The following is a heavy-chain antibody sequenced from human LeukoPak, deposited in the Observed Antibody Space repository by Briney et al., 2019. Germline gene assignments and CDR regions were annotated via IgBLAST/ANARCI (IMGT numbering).Heavy chain of an antibody. CDR2: ITSSGRII. V-gene: IGHV3-48*03. CDR1: GFTFSSYE. CDR3: ASTGGYGSGTYDYYYFGMDV. D-gene: IGHD3-10*01. Sequence: GGSLRLSCAASGFTFSSYEMNWVRQAPGKGLEWVAYITSSGRIIYYADSAKGRFTISRDNAKNSLYLQMNSLRAEDTAVYYCASTGGYGSGTYDYYYFGMDVWGQGTTVTVSS. J-gene: IGHJ6*02.